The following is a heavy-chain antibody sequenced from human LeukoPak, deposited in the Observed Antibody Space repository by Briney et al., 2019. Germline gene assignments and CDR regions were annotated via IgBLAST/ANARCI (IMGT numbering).Heavy chain of an antibody. Sequence: PGGSLRLSCAASGFTFDDYAMHWVRQAPGKGLEWVSGISWSSGSIGYADSVKGRFTISRDNAKNSLYLQMNSLRAEDTALYLCARGPMVTHFDNYCDYWGQGTLVTVSS. D-gene: IGHD2-21*02. CDR2: ISWSSGSI. CDR1: GFTFDDYA. J-gene: IGHJ4*02. V-gene: IGHV3-9*01. CDR3: ARGPMVTHFDNYCDY.